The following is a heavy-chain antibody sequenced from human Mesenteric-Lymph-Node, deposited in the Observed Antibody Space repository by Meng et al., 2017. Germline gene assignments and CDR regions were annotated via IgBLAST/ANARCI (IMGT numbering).Heavy chain of an antibody. Sequence: QLQLQESGQGLVKPSETLSLTCTVSGGSIRSSSYYWGWIRQPPGKGLEYIGSIFYSGNTYYNPSLKSRVTISVDTSKNQFSLKLSSVTAADTAVYYCARIAVAGTFDYWGQGTLVTVSS. CDR3: ARIAVAGTFDY. CDR2: IFYSGNT. D-gene: IGHD6-19*01. CDR1: GGSIRSSSYY. V-gene: IGHV4-39*01. J-gene: IGHJ4*02.